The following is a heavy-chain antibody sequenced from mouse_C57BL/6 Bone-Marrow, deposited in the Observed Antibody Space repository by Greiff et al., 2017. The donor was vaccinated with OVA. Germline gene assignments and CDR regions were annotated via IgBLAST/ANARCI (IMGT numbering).Heavy chain of an antibody. CDR1: GYTFTDYY. CDR3: ARSYSNSDY. D-gene: IGHD2-5*01. V-gene: IGHV1-26*01. Sequence: LVESGASVKISCKASGYTFTDYYMNWVKQSHGKSLEWIGDINPNNGGTSYNQKFKGKATLTVDKSSSTAYMELRSLTSEDSAVYYCARSYSNSDYWGPGTTLTVSS. CDR2: INPNNGGT. J-gene: IGHJ2*01.